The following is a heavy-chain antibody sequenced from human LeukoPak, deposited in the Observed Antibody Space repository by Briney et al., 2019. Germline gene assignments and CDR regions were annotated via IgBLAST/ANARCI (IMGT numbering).Heavy chain of an antibody. CDR3: ARGKLNSVSSGYYFFDY. D-gene: IGHD3-22*01. CDR1: GGSFSGYY. V-gene: IGHV4-34*01. J-gene: IGHJ4*02. Sequence: SKTLSLTCAVYGGSFSGYYWSWIRQPPGKGLEWIGDIYYSGSTDFNPSLKSRLSMSRDTSKNQFSLELTSVTAADTAVYYRARGKLNSVSSGYYFFDYWGPGTLVTVSS. CDR2: IYYSGST.